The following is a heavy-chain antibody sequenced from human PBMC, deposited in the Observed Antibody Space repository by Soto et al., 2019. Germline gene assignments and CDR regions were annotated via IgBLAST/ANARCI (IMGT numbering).Heavy chain of an antibody. V-gene: IGHV1-46*01. CDR2: INPSGGST. D-gene: IGHD6-13*01. J-gene: IGHJ6*02. CDR3: ARTSAAGKYYYGMDV. Sequence: ASVKVSCKASGYTFTSYYMHWVRQAPGQGLEWMGIINPSGGSTSYAQKFQGRVTMTRDTSTSTVYMELSSLKASDTAMYYCARTSAAGKYYYGMDVWGQGTTVTVSS. CDR1: GYTFTSYY.